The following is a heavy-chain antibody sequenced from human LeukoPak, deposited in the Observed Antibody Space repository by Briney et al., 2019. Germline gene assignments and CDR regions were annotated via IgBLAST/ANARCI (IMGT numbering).Heavy chain of an antibody. D-gene: IGHD5-18*01. CDR2: IYYSGST. J-gene: IGHJ6*03. CDR3: ARRGYSYYMDV. V-gene: IGHV4-59*08. Sequence: SETLSLTRTVSGGSISSYYWSWIRQPPGKGLEWIGYIYYSGSTNYNPSLKGRVTISVDTSKNQFSLKLSSVTAADTAVYYCARRGYSYYMDVWGKGTTVTVSS. CDR1: GGSISSYY.